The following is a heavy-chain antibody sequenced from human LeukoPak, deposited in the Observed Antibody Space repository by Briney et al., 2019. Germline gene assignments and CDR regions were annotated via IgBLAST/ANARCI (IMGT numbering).Heavy chain of an antibody. CDR3: ARDYYYDSSGYFDY. CDR2: IYTSGST. V-gene: IGHV4-61*02. CDR1: GGSISSSSYY. Sequence: SETLSLTCTVSGGSISSSSYYWSWIRQPAGKGLEWIGRIYTSGSTNYNPSLKSRVTISVDTSKNQFSLKLSSVTAADTAVYYCARDYYYDSSGYFDYWGQGTLVTVSS. J-gene: IGHJ4*02. D-gene: IGHD3-22*01.